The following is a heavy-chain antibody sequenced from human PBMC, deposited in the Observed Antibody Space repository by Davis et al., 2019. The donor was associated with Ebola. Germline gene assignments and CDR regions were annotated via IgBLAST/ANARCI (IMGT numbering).Heavy chain of an antibody. CDR2: ISSSSSYI. J-gene: IGHJ6*04. CDR3: ARDQQLPPVHYYYGMDV. V-gene: IGHV3-21*04. D-gene: IGHD6-13*01. CDR1: GFTFSSYS. Sequence: GESLKISCAASGFTFSSYSMNWVRQAPGKGLEWVSSISSSSSYIYYADSVKGRFTISSDNAKNSLYLQMNSLRAEDTAVYYCARDQQLPPVHYYYGMDVWGKGTTVTVSS.